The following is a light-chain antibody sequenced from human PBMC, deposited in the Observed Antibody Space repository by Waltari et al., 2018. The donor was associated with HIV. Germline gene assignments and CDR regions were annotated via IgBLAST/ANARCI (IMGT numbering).Light chain of an antibody. CDR2: DVR. CDR1: PSDVGGYDY. V-gene: IGLV2-11*01. Sequence: QSALPQPRSVSGSPGQSVTISGTGTPSDVGGYDYVPWFQRHPGKAPKLMIYDVRKRPSGVSDRFSGSKSGNTASLTISGLQAEDEADYFCCSYADTYAWVFGGGTKLTVL. CDR3: CSYADTYAWV. J-gene: IGLJ3*02.